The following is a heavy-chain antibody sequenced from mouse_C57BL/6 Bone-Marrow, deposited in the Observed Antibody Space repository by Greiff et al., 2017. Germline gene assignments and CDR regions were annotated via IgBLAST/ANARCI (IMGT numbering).Heavy chain of an antibody. V-gene: IGHV7-4*01. Sequence: EVQVVESGGGLVQPGASLRLSCAASGFTFTDYYMSWVRQPPGKAPEWLALIRNKANGYTTEYTASVKGRFTISRDNSQNILYLQMNTLRAEDSATYYCVKAPSIGQGAMDYWGQGTSVTVSS. CDR1: GFTFTDYY. J-gene: IGHJ4*01. D-gene: IGHD2-14*01. CDR3: VKAPSIGQGAMDY. CDR2: IRNKANGYTT.